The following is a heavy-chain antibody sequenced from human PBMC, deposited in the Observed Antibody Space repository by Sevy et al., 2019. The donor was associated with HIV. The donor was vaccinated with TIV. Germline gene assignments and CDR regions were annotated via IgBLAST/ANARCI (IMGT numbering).Heavy chain of an antibody. V-gene: IGHV3-11*06. CDR3: ARLRVIASAPYYFDY. D-gene: IGHD2-21*01. CDR1: GLIFSDYY. Sequence: GGSLRLSCAASGLIFSDYYMGWVRQAPGKGPEWVADISSGNTYTNYADSVKGRFTISRDNAKKSLYLQMNTLRAEDTAVYYCARLRVIASAPYYFDYWGQGALVTVSS. CDR2: ISSGNTYT. J-gene: IGHJ4*02.